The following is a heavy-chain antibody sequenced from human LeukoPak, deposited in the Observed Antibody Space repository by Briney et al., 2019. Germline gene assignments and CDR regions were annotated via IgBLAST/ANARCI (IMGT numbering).Heavy chain of an antibody. J-gene: IGHJ5*02. Sequence: GGSLRLSCAASWFTFSSYSMNWVRQAPGKGREWVSSISSSSSYIYYADSVKGRFTISRDNAKKSLYLQMNSLRAEDTAVYYCARELRFLEWLLFDPWGQGTLVTVSS. D-gene: IGHD3-3*01. CDR2: ISSSSSYI. CDR3: ARELRFLEWLLFDP. CDR1: WFTFSSYS. V-gene: IGHV3-21*01.